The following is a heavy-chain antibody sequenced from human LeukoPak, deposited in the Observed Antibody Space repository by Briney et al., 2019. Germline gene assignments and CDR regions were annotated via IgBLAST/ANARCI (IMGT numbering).Heavy chain of an antibody. J-gene: IGHJ4*02. CDR2: INHSGST. CDR3: ARRMTAAALDY. Sequence: PSETLSLTCAVYGGSLGGYYWGWILQPPGKGREWNGEINHSGSTNYNPSLKSRVTISVDTSKNQFSLKLSSVTAADTAVYYCARRMTAAALDYWGQGTLVTVCS. CDR1: GGSLGGYY. D-gene: IGHD6-13*01. V-gene: IGHV4-34*01.